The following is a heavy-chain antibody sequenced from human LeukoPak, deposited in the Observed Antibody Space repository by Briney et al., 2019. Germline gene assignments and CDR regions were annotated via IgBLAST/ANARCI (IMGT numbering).Heavy chain of an antibody. CDR2: NGEEKSGSWT. V-gene: IGHV3-23*01. CDR1: GFTLSNYP. Sequence: PGGSLRLSCAASGFTLSNYPMGWVRQAPVKGLEWLSANGEEKSGSWTKSADSVKGRFTISRDNSENTLYLQMDSLTVEDTAVYYCAKAGVISGWDYWGQGVLVTVSS. CDR3: AKAGVISGWDY. J-gene: IGHJ4*02. D-gene: IGHD3-3*02.